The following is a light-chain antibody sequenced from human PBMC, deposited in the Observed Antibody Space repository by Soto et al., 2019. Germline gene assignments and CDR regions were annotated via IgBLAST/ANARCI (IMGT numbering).Light chain of an antibody. CDR1: QSVSSSY. Sequence: EIVLTQSPGTLSLSPGERATLSCRASQSVSSSYFAWYQQKPGQAPRLLIYGASSRATGIPDRFSGSGSGTDFTLTISRLEPEDFEVYYCQQSGSSYTFGQGAKREIK. CDR2: GAS. J-gene: IGKJ2*01. V-gene: IGKV3-20*01. CDR3: QQSGSSYT.